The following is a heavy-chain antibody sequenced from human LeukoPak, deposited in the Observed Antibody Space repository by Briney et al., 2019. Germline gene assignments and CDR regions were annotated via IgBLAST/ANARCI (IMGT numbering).Heavy chain of an antibody. J-gene: IGHJ4*02. CDR3: AKSGSGSYYRLGDFDY. D-gene: IGHD1-26*01. CDR1: GFTFSSYW. Sequence: GGSLRLSCAASGFTFSSYWMSWVRQAPGKGLEWVANIKQDGSEKYYVDSVKGRFTISRDNSKNTLYLQMNSLRAEDTAVYYCAKSGSGSYYRLGDFDYWGQGTLVTVSS. V-gene: IGHV3-7*03. CDR2: IKQDGSEK.